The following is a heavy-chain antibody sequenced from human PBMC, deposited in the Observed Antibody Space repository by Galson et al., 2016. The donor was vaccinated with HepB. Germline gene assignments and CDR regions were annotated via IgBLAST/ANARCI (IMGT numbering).Heavy chain of an antibody. CDR1: GFTFSTYA. CDR3: SKGHGDYKGNYLDY. V-gene: IGHV3-23*01. Sequence: SLRLSCAGSGFTFSTYAMIWVRQAPGKGLEWVSVISGSGDTTYYADSVKGRFIISRDNSKHTQYLQMNSLRAEDTAEYYCSKGHGDYKGNYLDYWGQGALVAVSS. J-gene: IGHJ4*02. D-gene: IGHD4-17*01. CDR2: ISGSGDTT.